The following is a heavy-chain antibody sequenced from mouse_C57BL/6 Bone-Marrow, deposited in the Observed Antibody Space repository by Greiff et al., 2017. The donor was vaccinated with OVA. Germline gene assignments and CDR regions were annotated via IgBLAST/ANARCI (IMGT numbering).Heavy chain of an antibody. V-gene: IGHV5-12*01. CDR2: ISNGGGST. J-gene: IGHJ1*03. D-gene: IGHD2-10*01. CDR1: GFTFSDYY. CDR3: ARKPLLGRYWYFDV. Sequence: EVQRVESGGGLVQPGGSLKLSCAASGFTFSDYYMYWVRQTPEKRLEWVAYISNGGGSTYYPDTVKGRFTLSRDNAKNTLYLQMSRRKSEDTAMYYCARKPLLGRYWYFDVWGTGTTVTVSS.